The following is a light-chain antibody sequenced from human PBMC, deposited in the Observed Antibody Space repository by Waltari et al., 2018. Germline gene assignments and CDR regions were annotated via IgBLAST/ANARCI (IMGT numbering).Light chain of an antibody. CDR1: QNIGNY. V-gene: IGKV1-39*01. Sequence: DIQMTQSPSSLPASVGDRVTITCRTSQNIGNYLNWYQQKPGKAPKLLIYVASTLQSGVPSRFSGSGSGTDFALNIDSLQPDDFANYYCVQNYSLLWTFGPGTKVEV. CDR2: VAS. J-gene: IGKJ1*01. CDR3: VQNYSLLWT.